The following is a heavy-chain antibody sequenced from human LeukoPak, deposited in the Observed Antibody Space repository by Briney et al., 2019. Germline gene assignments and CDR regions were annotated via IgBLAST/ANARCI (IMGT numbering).Heavy chain of an antibody. CDR3: ARDRPHYDILTGDYYYYYGMDV. J-gene: IGHJ6*02. CDR1: GFXXXSYA. Sequence: SGFXXXSYAMHWVRQAPGKGLEWVAVISYDGSNKYYADSVKGRFTISRDNSKNTLYLQMNSLRAEDTAVYYCARDRPHYDILTGDYYYYYGMDVWGQGTTVTVSS. D-gene: IGHD3-9*01. V-gene: IGHV3-30-3*01. CDR2: ISYDGSNK.